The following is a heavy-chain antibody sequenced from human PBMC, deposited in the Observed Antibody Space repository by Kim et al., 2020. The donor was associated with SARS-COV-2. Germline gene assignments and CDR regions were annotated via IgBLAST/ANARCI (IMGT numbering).Heavy chain of an antibody. CDR3: ARGQSNCSGGSCYWVDY. CDR1: GGSFSGYY. CDR2: INHSGST. J-gene: IGHJ4*01. Sequence: SETLSLTCAVYGGSFSGYYWSWIRQPPGKGLEWIGEINHSGSTNYNPSLKSRVTISVDTSKNQFSLKLSSVTAADTAVYYCARGQSNCSGGSCYWVDYWG. D-gene: IGHD2-15*01. V-gene: IGHV4-34*01.